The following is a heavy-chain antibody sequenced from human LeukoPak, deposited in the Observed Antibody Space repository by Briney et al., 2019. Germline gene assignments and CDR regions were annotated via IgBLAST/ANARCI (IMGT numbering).Heavy chain of an antibody. CDR2: LRGDGET. CDR3: AKASWVSSADAVL. Sequence: PGGSLRLSCVASGFIFRDYAMSWVRQAPAGGLEWVSSLRGDGETFYTDSVKGRFTLSRDHSRNTVYLQLSNLRVEDTAVYYCAKASWVSSADAVLWGQGTLDTVS. J-gene: IGHJ4*02. D-gene: IGHD3-16*01. CDR1: GFIFRDYA. V-gene: IGHV3-23*01.